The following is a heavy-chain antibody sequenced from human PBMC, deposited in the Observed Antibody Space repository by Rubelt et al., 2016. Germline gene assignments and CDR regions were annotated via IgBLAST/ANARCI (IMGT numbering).Heavy chain of an antibody. CDR2: ISSDSSTV. Sequence: GSLRLSCAASGFTFSSYSMNWVRQAPGKGLEWVSYISSDSSTVYYADSVKGRFTISRDNAKNSLSLQMDSLRDEDTAVYYCARDPGTLRWAFDYWGQGALVTVSS. J-gene: IGHJ4*02. CDR3: ARDPGTLRWAFDY. V-gene: IGHV3-48*02. CDR1: GFTFSSYS. D-gene: IGHD4-23*01.